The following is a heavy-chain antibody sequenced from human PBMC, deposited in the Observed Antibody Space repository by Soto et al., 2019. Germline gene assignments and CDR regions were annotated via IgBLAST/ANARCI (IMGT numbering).Heavy chain of an antibody. CDR2: ISYDGSNK. Sequence: QVQLVESGGGVVQPGRSLRLSCAASGFTFISYAMHWFRQSPGKGLEWVAVISYDGSNKYYADYVKGRFTICGDNSKNTRYLQTNSIITEDTALYYCATNYYDRSGYYPGYWCQGTLVTVST. CDR1: GFTFISYA. V-gene: IGHV3-30-3*01. CDR3: ATNYYDRSGYYPGY. J-gene: IGHJ4*02. D-gene: IGHD3-22*01.